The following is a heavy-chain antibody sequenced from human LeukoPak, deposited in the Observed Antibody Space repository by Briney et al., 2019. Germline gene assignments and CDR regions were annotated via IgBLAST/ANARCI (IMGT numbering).Heavy chain of an antibody. Sequence: SETLSLTCTVSGGSISSSSYYWGWIRQPPGKGREWIGSIYYSGSTYYNPSLKSRVTISVDTSKNQFSLKLSSVTAADTAVYYCARDYLNNYDFWSGYYKYFDYWGQGTLVTVSS. CDR3: ARDYLNNYDFWSGYYKYFDY. V-gene: IGHV4-39*07. J-gene: IGHJ4*02. CDR1: GGSISSSSYY. D-gene: IGHD3-3*01. CDR2: IYYSGST.